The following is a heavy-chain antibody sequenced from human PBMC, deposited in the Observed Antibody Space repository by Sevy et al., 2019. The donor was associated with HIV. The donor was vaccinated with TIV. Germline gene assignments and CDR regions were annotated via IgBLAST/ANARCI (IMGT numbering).Heavy chain of an antibody. V-gene: IGHV3-30-3*01. CDR3: ARPQMATITGDAFDI. J-gene: IGHJ3*02. Sequence: GGSLRLSCAASGFTFSSYAMHWVRQAPGKGLEWVAVISYDGSNKYYADSVKGRFTISRDNSKKTLYLQMNSLRAEDTAVYYCARPQMATITGDAFDIWGQGTMVTVSS. D-gene: IGHD5-12*01. CDR2: ISYDGSNK. CDR1: GFTFSSYA.